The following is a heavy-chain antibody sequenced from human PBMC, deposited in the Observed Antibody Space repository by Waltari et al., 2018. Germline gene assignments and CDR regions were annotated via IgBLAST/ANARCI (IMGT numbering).Heavy chain of an antibody. CDR1: GFTFCGYS. CDR3: ARDPSLYSSSWVYFDY. Sequence: EVQLVESGGGLVKPGGSLRFSCAASGFTFCGYSMNWLRQATGKGMECVSSISSSYNYRNXXAXXXXXXXXSXDNAKNSLXXXRNSLVAEDTAVYYCARDPSLYSSSWVYFDYWGQGTLVTVSS. D-gene: IGHD6-13*01. J-gene: IGHJ4*02. CDR2: ISSSYNYR. V-gene: IGHV3-21*01.